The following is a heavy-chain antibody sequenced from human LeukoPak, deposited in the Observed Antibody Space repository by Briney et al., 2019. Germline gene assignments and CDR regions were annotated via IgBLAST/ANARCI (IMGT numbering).Heavy chain of an antibody. Sequence: SETLSLTCTVSGGSISSSSYYWGWIRQPPGKGLEWIGSIYYSGSTYYNPSLKSRVTISVDTSKNQFSLKLSSVTAVDTAVYYCARASIIVVVPAARGPFDYWGQGTLVTVSS. V-gene: IGHV4-39*01. CDR1: GGSISSSSYY. CDR2: IYYSGST. D-gene: IGHD2-2*01. CDR3: ARASIIVVVPAARGPFDY. J-gene: IGHJ4*02.